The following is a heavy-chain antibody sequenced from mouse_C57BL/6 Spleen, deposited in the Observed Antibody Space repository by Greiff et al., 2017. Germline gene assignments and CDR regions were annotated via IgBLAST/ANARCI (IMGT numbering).Heavy chain of an antibody. V-gene: IGHV1-42*01. CDR3: ARKRGNYDYFYWYFDV. CDR1: GYSFTGYY. CDR2: INPSTGGT. J-gene: IGHJ1*03. D-gene: IGHD2-4*01. Sequence: LKQSGPELVKPGASVKISCKASGYSFTGYYMNWVKQSPEKSLEWIGEINPSTGGTTYNQKFKAKATLTVDKSSSTAYMQLKSLTSEDSAVYYCARKRGNYDYFYWYFDVWGTGTTVTVSS.